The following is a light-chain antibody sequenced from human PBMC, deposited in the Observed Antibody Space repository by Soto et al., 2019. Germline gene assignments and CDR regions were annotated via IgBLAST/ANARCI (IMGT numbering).Light chain of an antibody. CDR1: SSDVGSYNL. CDR2: EDT. Sequence: QSALTQPASVSGSPGQSITISCTGTSSDVGSYNLVSWYQQHPGKAPKLMIYEDTERPSGVSNRFSGSKSGNTASLTISGLQAEDVADYYCSSYAGSTTYVVFGGGTKLTVL. J-gene: IGLJ2*01. V-gene: IGLV2-23*01. CDR3: SSYAGSTTYVV.